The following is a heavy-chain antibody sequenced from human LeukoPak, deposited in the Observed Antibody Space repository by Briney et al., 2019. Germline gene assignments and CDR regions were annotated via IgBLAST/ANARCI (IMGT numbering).Heavy chain of an antibody. V-gene: IGHV4-59*01. CDR2: IYYSGTT. CDR1: GGSISSYH. CDR3: ATYMGAGNAFNI. J-gene: IGHJ3*02. Sequence: SETLSLTCTVSGGSISSYHWSWIRQPPGKGLECIGYIYYSGTTNDNPSLKSRVTISVDTSKSQFSLKLRSVTAADTAVYYCATYMGAGNAFNIWGQGTMVSVSS. D-gene: IGHD2-2*02.